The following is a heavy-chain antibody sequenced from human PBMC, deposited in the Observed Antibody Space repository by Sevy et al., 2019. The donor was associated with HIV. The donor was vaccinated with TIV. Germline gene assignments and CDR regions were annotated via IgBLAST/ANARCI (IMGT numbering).Heavy chain of an antibody. J-gene: IGHJ6*03. CDR2: ISGSGGST. Sequence: GGSLRLSCAASGFTFSSYAMSWVRQAPGKGLEWVSAISGSGGSTYYAHSVKGRFTISRDNSKNTLYLQMNSLRAEDTAVYYCAKGLGGPYYYYYMDVWGKGTTVTVSS. V-gene: IGHV3-23*01. CDR3: AKGLGGPYYYYYMDV. CDR1: GFTFSSYA. D-gene: IGHD3-10*01.